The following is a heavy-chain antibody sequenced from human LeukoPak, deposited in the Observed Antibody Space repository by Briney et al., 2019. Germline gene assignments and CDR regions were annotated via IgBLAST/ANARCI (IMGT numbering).Heavy chain of an antibody. J-gene: IGHJ4*02. CDR2: IYYSGST. Sequence: PSETLSLTCTVSGGSISSYYWSWIRQPPGQGLEWIGYIYYSGSTNYNPSLKSRVTISVDTSKNQFSLKLSSVTAADTAVYYCAREGYFDYVDYWGQGTLVTVSS. V-gene: IGHV4-59*12. CDR1: GGSISSYY. D-gene: IGHD6-13*01. CDR3: AREGYFDYVDY.